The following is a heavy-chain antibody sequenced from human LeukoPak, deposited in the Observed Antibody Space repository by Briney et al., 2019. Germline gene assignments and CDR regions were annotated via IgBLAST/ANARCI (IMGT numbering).Heavy chain of an antibody. Sequence: GASVNVSCTASGYTFTSYYMHWVRQAPGQGLEWMGLTNPSGGSTNYAQTLQGRVTMTRDTSTSTVYMELSSLRSEDTVVYSGARTLGVAPAAPLDYWGQGTLVAVSS. CDR1: GYTFTSYY. V-gene: IGHV1-46*04. CDR2: TNPSGGST. D-gene: IGHD2-2*01. J-gene: IGHJ4*02. CDR3: ARTLGVAPAAPLDY.